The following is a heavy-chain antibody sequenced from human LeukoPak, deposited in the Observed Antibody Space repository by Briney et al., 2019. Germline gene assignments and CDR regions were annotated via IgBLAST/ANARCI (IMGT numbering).Heavy chain of an antibody. V-gene: IGHV4-59*01. CDR3: ATSGDYYYSRPFDY. J-gene: IGHJ4*02. CDR1: GGSISSYY. Sequence: ASETLSLTCTVSGGSISSYYWSWIRQPPGKGLEWIGYIYYSGSTNYNPSLKSRVTISVDTSKNQISLKLSSVTAADTAVYYCATSGDYYYSRPFDYWGQGTLVTVSS. CDR2: IYYSGST. D-gene: IGHD3-22*01.